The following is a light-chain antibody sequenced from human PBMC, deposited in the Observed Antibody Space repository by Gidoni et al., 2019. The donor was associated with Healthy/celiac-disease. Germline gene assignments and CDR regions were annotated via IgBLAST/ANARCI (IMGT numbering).Light chain of an antibody. Sequence: ELVLTQSPATLSLSPGARATLSCRASQSVSSYLAWSQQKPGQAPRLLNYDASNRATGLPARFSGSGSGTDFTLTISSLEPEDFAVYYCQQRSNWLSLTFGGGTKVEIK. J-gene: IGKJ4*01. V-gene: IGKV3-11*01. CDR3: QQRSNWLSLT. CDR1: QSVSSY. CDR2: DAS.